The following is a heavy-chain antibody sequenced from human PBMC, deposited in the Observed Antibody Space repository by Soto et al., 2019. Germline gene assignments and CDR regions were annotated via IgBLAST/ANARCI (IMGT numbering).Heavy chain of an antibody. CDR1: GYTFTSDD. CDR2: RNPNSGNT. V-gene: IGHV1-8*01. CDR3: ARESYGLPY. J-gene: IGHJ4*02. D-gene: IGHD5-18*01. Sequence: QVQLVQSGAEVKKPGASVKVSCKASGYTFTSDDINWVRQATGQGLEWMGWRNPNSGNTGYAQKLQGRVTMTRNNSIRTASMEMSSLRSEDTAVYYCARESYGLPYWGQGTLVTVSS.